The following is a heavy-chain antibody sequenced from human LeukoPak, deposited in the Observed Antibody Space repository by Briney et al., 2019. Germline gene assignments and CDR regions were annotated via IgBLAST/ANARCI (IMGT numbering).Heavy chain of an antibody. Sequence: SETLSLTCTVSGGSISSYYWSWIRQPPGKGLEWIGYIYYSGSTNYNPSLKSRVTISVDTSKNQFSLKLSSVTAADTAVYYCAREGRYCSGGSCYHDAFDIWGQGTMVTVSS. CDR1: GGSISSYY. D-gene: IGHD2-15*01. CDR3: AREGRYCSGGSCYHDAFDI. J-gene: IGHJ3*02. V-gene: IGHV4-59*01. CDR2: IYYSGST.